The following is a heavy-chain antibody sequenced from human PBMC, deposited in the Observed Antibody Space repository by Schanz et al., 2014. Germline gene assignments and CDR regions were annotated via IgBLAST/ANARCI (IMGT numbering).Heavy chain of an antibody. V-gene: IGHV3-23*04. CDR1: GFTFISSA. D-gene: IGHD2-8*01. J-gene: IGHJ4*02. CDR3: ALMSAYFDY. CDR2: INSGGDST. Sequence: EVQLVESGGGLVQPGGSLRLSCAASGFTFISSAMSWVRLAPGKGLEWVSAINSGGDSTYYADSVKGRLTISRDNSKNTLYLQMNSLRADDTAVYYCALMSAYFDYWGQGTLVTVSS.